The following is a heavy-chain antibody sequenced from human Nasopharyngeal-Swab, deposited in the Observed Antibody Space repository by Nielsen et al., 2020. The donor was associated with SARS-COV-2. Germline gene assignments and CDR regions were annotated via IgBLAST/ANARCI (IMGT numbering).Heavy chain of an antibody. J-gene: IGHJ6*02. CDR3: ARDHRTPGGDYYYYGMDV. D-gene: IGHD3-16*01. V-gene: IGHV3-21*01. Sequence: GGSLRLSCAASGFTFSSYSMNWVRQAPGKGLEWVSSISSSSSYIYYADSVKGRFTISRDNAKNSLYLQMNSLRAKDTAVYYCARDHRTPGGDYYYYGMDVWGQGTTVTVSS. CDR1: GFTFSSYS. CDR2: ISSSSSYI.